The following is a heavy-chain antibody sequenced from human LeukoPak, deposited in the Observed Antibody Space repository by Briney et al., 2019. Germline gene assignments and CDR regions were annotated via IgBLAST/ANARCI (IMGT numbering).Heavy chain of an antibody. Sequence: PGGSLRLSCTTSGFTFGDYAMSWFRQAPGKGLEWVAVISYDGSNKYYADSVKGRFTISRDNSKNTLYLQMNSLRAEDTAVYYCAWDYCSGGSCYSGPDYWGQGTLVTVSS. CDR3: AWDYCSGGSCYSGPDY. D-gene: IGHD2-15*01. CDR1: GFTFGDYA. J-gene: IGHJ4*02. V-gene: IGHV3-30*04. CDR2: ISYDGSNK.